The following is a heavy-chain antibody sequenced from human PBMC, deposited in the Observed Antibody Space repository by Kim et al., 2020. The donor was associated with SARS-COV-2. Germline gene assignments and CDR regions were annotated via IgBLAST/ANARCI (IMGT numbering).Heavy chain of an antibody. D-gene: IGHD5-18*01. V-gene: IGHV1-69*01. Sequence: KFKGRVTITADESTSTAYMELSSLRSEDTAVYYCAREGIQLWEPFYGMDVWGQGTTVTVSS. CDR3: AREGIQLWEPFYGMDV. J-gene: IGHJ6*02.